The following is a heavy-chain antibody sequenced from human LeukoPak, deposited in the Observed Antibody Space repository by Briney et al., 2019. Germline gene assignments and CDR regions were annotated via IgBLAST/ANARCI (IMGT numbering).Heavy chain of an antibody. V-gene: IGHV4-31*03. J-gene: IGHJ5*02. CDR2: IYYSGST. CDR3: AGGHGAAVSFDP. D-gene: IGHD6-13*01. Sequence: PSETLSLTCTVSGGSISSGGYYWSWIRQHPGKGLEWIGYIYYSGSTYYNPSLKSRVTISVDTSKNQFSLKLSSVTAADTAVYYCAGGHGAAVSFDPWGQGTLVTVSS. CDR1: GGSISSGGYY.